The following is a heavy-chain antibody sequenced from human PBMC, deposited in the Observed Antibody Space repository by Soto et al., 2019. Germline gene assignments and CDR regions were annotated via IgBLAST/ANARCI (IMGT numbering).Heavy chain of an antibody. CDR1: GGSISSYY. J-gene: IGHJ6*02. D-gene: IGHD6-6*01. CDR2: IYYSGST. Sequence: PSETLSLTCTVSGGSISSYYWSWIRQPPGKGLEWIGYIYYSGSTNYNPSLKSRVTISVDTSKNQFSLKLSSVTAADTAVYYCAIDVNYSSCTGDYYYGLDVLGQGTTVTVSS. V-gene: IGHV4-59*01. CDR3: AIDVNYSSCTGDYYYGLDV.